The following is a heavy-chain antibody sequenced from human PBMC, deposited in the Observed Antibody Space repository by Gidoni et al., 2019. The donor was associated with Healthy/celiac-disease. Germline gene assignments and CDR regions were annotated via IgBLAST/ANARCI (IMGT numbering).Heavy chain of an antibody. Sequence: QLQLQESGPGLVKPSETLSLTCTVSGGSISSSSYYWGWLRQPPGKGLEWIGSIYYSGSTYYNPSLKSRVTISVDTSKNQFSLKLSSVTAADTAVYYCARQGGNDYVWGSYRPNNWFDPWGQGTLVTVSS. D-gene: IGHD3-16*02. J-gene: IGHJ5*02. V-gene: IGHV4-39*01. CDR2: IYYSGST. CDR3: ARQGGNDYVWGSYRPNNWFDP. CDR1: GGSISSSSYY.